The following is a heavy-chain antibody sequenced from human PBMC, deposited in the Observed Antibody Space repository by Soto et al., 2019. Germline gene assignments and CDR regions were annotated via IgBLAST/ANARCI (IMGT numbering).Heavy chain of an antibody. J-gene: IGHJ4*01. V-gene: IGHV1-2*02. CDR1: GFSFTGHY. CDR2: INAHSGGT. Sequence: SSVKVSWTASGFSFTGHYIHWLRQAPGQGLEWMGWINAHSGGTEYAQKFQGRVTLTRDTSIATAYLTLTIMKSDDTAVFYCVRLTPVSVLDLWGHGTQVSVSS. D-gene: IGHD2-2*01. CDR3: VRLTPVSVLDL.